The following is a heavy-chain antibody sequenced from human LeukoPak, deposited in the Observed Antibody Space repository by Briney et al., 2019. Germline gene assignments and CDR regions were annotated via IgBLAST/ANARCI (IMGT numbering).Heavy chain of an antibody. J-gene: IGHJ4*02. CDR1: GFTVSSNY. CDR3: AIVMSSGFSSAFDY. V-gene: IGHV3-53*01. CDR2: IYSGGNT. Sequence: GGSLRLSCAASGFTVSSNYMSWVRHAPGKGLEWGSFIYSGGNTYYPDSVKGRFTISRDKSKNMLYLQVNSLRADDTAVYYCAIVMSSGFSSAFDYWGQGTLVTVSS. D-gene: IGHD6-25*01.